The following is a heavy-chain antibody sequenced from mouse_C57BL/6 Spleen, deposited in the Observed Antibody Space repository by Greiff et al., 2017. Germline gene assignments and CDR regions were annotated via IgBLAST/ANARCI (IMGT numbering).Heavy chain of an antibody. CDR2: ISSGSSTI. V-gene: IGHV5-17*01. Sequence: EVQLVESGGGLVKPGGSLKLSCAASGFTFSDYGMHWVRQAPEKGLEWVAYISSGSSTIYYADTVKGRFTISRDNAKNTLFLQMTSLRSEDTAMYYCARGTVVPHYYAMDYWGQGTSVTVSS. CDR1: GFTFSDYG. CDR3: ARGTVVPHYYAMDY. D-gene: IGHD1-1*01. J-gene: IGHJ4*01.